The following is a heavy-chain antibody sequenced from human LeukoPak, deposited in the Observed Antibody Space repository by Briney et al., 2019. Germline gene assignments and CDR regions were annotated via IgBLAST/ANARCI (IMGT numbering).Heavy chain of an antibody. CDR1: GGSISSYY. D-gene: IGHD3-22*01. CDR3: AAITPGYYYFFDY. J-gene: IGHJ4*02. CDR2: IYYSGST. V-gene: IGHV4-39*01. Sequence: SETLSLTCTVSGGSISSYYWGWIRQPPGKGLEWIGSIYYSGSTYYNPSLKSRVTISVDTSKNQFSLKLSSVTAADTAVYYCAAITPGYYYFFDYWGQGTLVTVSS.